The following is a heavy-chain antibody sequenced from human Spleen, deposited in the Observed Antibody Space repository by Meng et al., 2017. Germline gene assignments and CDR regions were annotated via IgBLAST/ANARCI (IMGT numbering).Heavy chain of an antibody. CDR3: ARATTSGWYKCPAFDI. CDR2: IYHSGNT. CDR1: GGSISSTDW. V-gene: IGHV4-4*02. J-gene: IGHJ3*02. D-gene: IGHD6-19*01. Sequence: SETLSLTCGVSGGSISSTDWWSWVRQPPGKGLEWIGEIYHSGNTNYNPSLKSRVTMSVDKSENQFSLKLSSVTAADTAVYYCARATTSGWYKCPAFDIWGQGTKVTVSS.